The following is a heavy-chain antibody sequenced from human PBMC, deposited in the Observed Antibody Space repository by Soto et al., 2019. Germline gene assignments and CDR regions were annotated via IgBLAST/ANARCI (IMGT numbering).Heavy chain of an antibody. CDR1: RDSITRSNW. J-gene: IGHJ4*02. Sequence: QVQLQESGPGLVKPAGTLSLTCAVFRDSITRSNWWSWVRQSPGKGLQWMAEIYHTGTTNYNPSRSSPATISMETSKNQISLQLNSVTAADTAVYYCARGRIGVAGYFDYWGQGILVTVSS. D-gene: IGHD6-19*01. CDR2: IYHTGTT. CDR3: ARGRIGVAGYFDY. V-gene: IGHV4-4*02.